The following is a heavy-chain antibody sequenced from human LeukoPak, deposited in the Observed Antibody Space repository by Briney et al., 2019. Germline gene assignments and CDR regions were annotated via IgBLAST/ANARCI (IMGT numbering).Heavy chain of an antibody. J-gene: IGHJ6*03. D-gene: IGHD3-22*01. CDR1: GFTFSSYS. Sequence: PGGSQRLSCAASGFTFSSYSMNWVRQAPGKGLEWVSSISSSSSYIYYADSVKGRFTISRDNAKNSLYLQMNSLRAEDTAVYYCARGRHDSSGYSSYYYYYMDVWGEGTTVTISS. V-gene: IGHV3-21*01. CDR3: ARGRHDSSGYSSYYYYYMDV. CDR2: ISSSSSYI.